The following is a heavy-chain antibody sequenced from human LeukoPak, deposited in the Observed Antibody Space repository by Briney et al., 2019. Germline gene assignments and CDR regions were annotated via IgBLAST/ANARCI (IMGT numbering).Heavy chain of an antibody. V-gene: IGHV1-69*04. CDR3: ARAGYCSSTSCIRFDY. Sequence: SVKVSCKASGGTFSSYSISWVRQAPGQGLEWMGRIIPILGIANYAQKFQGRVTINADKSTSTAYMELSSLRSEDTAVYYCARAGYCSSTSCIRFDYWGQGTLVTVSS. D-gene: IGHD2-2*01. J-gene: IGHJ4*02. CDR2: IIPILGIA. CDR1: GGTFSSYS.